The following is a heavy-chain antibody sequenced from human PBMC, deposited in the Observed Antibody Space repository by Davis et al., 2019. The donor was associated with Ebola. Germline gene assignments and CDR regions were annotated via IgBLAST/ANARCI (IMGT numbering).Heavy chain of an antibody. D-gene: IGHD6-6*01. V-gene: IGHV3-9*01. Sequence: GGSLRLSCAASGFTFDDYAMHWVRQAPGKGLEWVSGISWNSGSIGYADSVKGRFTISRDNAKNSLYLQMNSLRAEDTALYYCAKDSSSSFHYYYGMDVWGQGTTVTVSS. J-gene: IGHJ6*02. CDR3: AKDSSSSFHYYYGMDV. CDR1: GFTFDDYA. CDR2: ISWNSGSI.